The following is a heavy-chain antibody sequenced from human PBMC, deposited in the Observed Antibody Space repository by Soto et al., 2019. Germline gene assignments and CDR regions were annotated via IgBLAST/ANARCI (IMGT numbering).Heavy chain of an antibody. D-gene: IGHD5-18*01. Sequence: SVKVSCKASGGTFSSYAISWVRQAPGQGLGWMGGIIPIFGTANYAQKFQGRVTITADKSTSTAYMELSSLRSEDTAVYYCASSGYSYGYDYYYYGMDVWGQGTTVTVSS. CDR3: ASSGYSYGYDYYYYGMDV. CDR2: IIPIFGTA. J-gene: IGHJ6*02. V-gene: IGHV1-69*06. CDR1: GGTFSSYA.